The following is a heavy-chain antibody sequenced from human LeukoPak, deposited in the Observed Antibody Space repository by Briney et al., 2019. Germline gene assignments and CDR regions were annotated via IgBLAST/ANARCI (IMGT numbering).Heavy chain of an antibody. Sequence: GGSLRLSCAASGFIFSSYWMHWVRQAPGKGLVWVSRIDSDGSSTNYADSVKGRFTISRDNAMNTLYLQMNSLRAEDSALYYCTRDMQGSRLYLVGSQNDWGQGTLVTVSS. J-gene: IGHJ4*02. CDR2: IDSDGSST. V-gene: IGHV3-74*01. CDR1: GFIFSSYW. CDR3: TRDMQGSRLYLVGSQND. D-gene: IGHD1-26*01.